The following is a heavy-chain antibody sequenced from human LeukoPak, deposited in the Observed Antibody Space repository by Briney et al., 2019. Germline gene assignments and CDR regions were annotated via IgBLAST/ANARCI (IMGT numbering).Heavy chain of an antibody. V-gene: IGHV4-39*01. J-gene: IGHJ4*02. CDR3: ARQFATAAADTRGYFDY. CDR2: FFVSGST. D-gene: IGHD6-25*01. CDR1: GGSISSSSDY. Sequence: SETLSLTCTASGGSISSSSDYWGWIRQAPGKGLEWIGSFFVSGSTHYNPSLRSRATLFVDTSKNQFSLKLTSMTAADAATYFCARQFATAAADTRGYFDYWGQGTVVAVSS.